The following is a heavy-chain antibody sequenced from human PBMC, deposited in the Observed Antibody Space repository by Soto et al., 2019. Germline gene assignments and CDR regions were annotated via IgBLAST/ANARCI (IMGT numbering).Heavy chain of an antibody. CDR2: IYYSGST. CDR1: GGSISSGGYY. V-gene: IGHV4-31*03. J-gene: IGHJ4*02. Sequence: QVQLQESGPGLVKPSQTLSLTCTVSGGSISSGGYYWSWIRQHPGKGLEWIGYIYYSGSTYYNPSLKSRVTISVDTSKNQFSLKLSSVTAADTAVYYCARGFTPSGYVTPPDYWGQGTLVTVSS. CDR3: ARGFTPSGYVTPPDY. D-gene: IGHD5-12*01.